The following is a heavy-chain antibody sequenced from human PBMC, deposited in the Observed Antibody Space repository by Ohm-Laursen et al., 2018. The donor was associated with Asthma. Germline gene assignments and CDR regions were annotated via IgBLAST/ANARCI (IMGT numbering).Heavy chain of an antibody. CDR1: GYKFSSYG. CDR3: ASLNHPVTTRFYYYGMDV. D-gene: IGHD4-17*01. V-gene: IGHV1-69*10. J-gene: IGHJ6*02. Sequence: SVKVSCKAAGYKFSSYGISWVRQAPGQGLEWMGGIIPIFGIANYAQKFQGRVTITADKSTSTAYMELSSLRSEDTAVYYCASLNHPVTTRFYYYGMDVWGQGTTVTVSS. CDR2: IIPIFGIA.